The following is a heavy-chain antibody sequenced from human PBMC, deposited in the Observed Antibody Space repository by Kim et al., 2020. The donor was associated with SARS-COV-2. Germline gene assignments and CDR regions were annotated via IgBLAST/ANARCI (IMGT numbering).Heavy chain of an antibody. CDR1: GFTFSSYS. J-gene: IGHJ4*02. D-gene: IGHD3-22*01. CDR3: RGRPVTYDSSGSGDY. CDR2: ISSSSSTI. V-gene: IGHV3-48*04. Sequence: GGSLRLSCAASGFTFSSYSMNWVRQAPGKGLEWVSYISSSSSTIYYADSVKGRFTISRDNAKNSLYLQMNSLRAEDTAVYYCRGRPVTYDSSGSGDYWGQGTLVTVSS.